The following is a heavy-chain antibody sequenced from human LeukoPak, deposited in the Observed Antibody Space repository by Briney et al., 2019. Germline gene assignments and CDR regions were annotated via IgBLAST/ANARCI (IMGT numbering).Heavy chain of an antibody. J-gene: IGHJ4*02. D-gene: IGHD6-19*01. CDR2: IGSSSSYI. CDR1: GFTFSSYS. Sequence: GGSLRLSCAASGFTFSSYSMNWVRQAPGKGLEWVSSIGSSSSYIYYADSVKGRFTISRDNAKNSLYLQMNSLRAEDTAVYYCARKTYQWLAPFDYWGQGTLVTVSS. CDR3: ARKTYQWLAPFDY. V-gene: IGHV3-21*01.